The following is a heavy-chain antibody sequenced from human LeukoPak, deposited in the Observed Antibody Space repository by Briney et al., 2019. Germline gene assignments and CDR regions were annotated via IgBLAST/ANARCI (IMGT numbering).Heavy chain of an antibody. J-gene: IGHJ4*02. D-gene: IGHD6-19*01. Sequence: PGGSLRLSCAASGFTFRDYYMHWVRQAPGKGLEWISYISNNGDTIYYADSVKGRFTISRDNAKNSLYLQMNSLRAEDTAVYYCARVGGWYFDYWGQGTLVTVSS. CDR3: ARVGGWYFDY. CDR2: ISNNGDTI. CDR1: GFTFRDYY. V-gene: IGHV3-11*01.